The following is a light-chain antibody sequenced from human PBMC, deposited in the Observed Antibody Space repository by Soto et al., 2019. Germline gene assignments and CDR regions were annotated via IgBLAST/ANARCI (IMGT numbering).Light chain of an antibody. CDR2: GAS. V-gene: IGKV1-5*03. J-gene: IGKJ1*01. CDR1: QNIDRW. Sequence: DIQMTQSPSTLSASVGDRVTITCRASQNIDRWLAWYQQKPGKAPNLLIYGASNLESGVPSRFSGSGSGTEFTLTISSLRPDDFATDYCQHYNSYPWTFGQGTNVEIK. CDR3: QHYNSYPWT.